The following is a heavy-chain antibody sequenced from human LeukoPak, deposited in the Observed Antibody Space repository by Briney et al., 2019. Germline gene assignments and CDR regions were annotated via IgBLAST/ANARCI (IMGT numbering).Heavy chain of an antibody. J-gene: IGHJ4*02. Sequence: PGGSLRLSCAASGFTFSSYGMNWVRQAPGKGLEWVSYISSSSSTIYYADSVKGRITISRDNAKNSLYLQMNSLRAEDTAVYYCARARLYYYDSSGYYLGYWGQGTLVTVSS. CDR3: ARARLYYYDSSGYYLGY. CDR2: ISSSSSTI. V-gene: IGHV3-48*01. D-gene: IGHD3-22*01. CDR1: GFTFSSYG.